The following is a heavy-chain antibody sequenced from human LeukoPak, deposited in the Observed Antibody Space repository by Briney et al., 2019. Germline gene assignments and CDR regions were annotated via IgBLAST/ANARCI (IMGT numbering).Heavy chain of an antibody. D-gene: IGHD1-14*01. CDR3: ARHIYRTFYFDY. Sequence: SPSETLSLTCTVSGASIYSYYWSWIRQPPGKGLEWIGYTFYNGDAHYNPSLKSRVTISLDTSKNQLSLKLRSVTAADTAVYYCARHIYRTFYFDYWGQGTLVTVSS. J-gene: IGHJ4*02. CDR2: TFYNGDA. CDR1: GASIYSYY. V-gene: IGHV4-59*08.